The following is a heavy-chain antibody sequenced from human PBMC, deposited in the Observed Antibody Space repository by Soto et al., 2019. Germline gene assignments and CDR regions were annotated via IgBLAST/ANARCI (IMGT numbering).Heavy chain of an antibody. V-gene: IGHV3-43D*04. D-gene: IGHD2-15*01. CDR1: GFTFDDYA. CDR3: AKGGGYCSGGSCYSGYYYGMDV. J-gene: IGHJ6*02. CDR2: ISWDGGST. Sequence: GGSLRLSCAAFGFTFDDYAMHWVRQAPGKXLEWVSLISWDGGSTYYADSVKGRFTISRDNSKNSLYLQMNSLRAEDTALYYCAKGGGYCSGGSCYSGYYYGMDVWGQGTTVTVSS.